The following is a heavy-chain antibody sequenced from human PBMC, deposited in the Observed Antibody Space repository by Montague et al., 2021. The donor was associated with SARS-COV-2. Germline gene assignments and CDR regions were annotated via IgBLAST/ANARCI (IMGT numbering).Heavy chain of an antibody. J-gene: IGHJ6*03. CDR3: ARLGDGVVPSPILGVGPYYSYYYMDV. D-gene: IGHD3-10*01. CDR2: IHHGGST. V-gene: IGHV4-34*01. CDR1: GGSFSTYS. Sequence: SDTLSLTCAVHGGSFSTYSWNWIRQHPGKGLEWIGEIHHGGSTNYNPSLKSRVTISADTSKNQFSLKLTSVAAADTAVYYCARLGDGVVPSPILGVGPYYSYYYMDVWGKGTTVTVS.